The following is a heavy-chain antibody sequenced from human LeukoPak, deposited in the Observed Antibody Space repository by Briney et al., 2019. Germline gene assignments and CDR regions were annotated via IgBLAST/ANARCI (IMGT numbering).Heavy chain of an antibody. CDR2: IIPIFGTA. CDR1: GGTFSSYA. J-gene: IGHJ4*02. CDR3: ARDGGYSPFPEYHQYYFDY. Sequence: GASVKVSCXASGGTFSSYAISWVRQAPGQGLEWMGGIIPIFGTANYAQKFQGRVTITADESTSTAYMELSSLRSEDTAVYYCARDGGYSPFPEYHQYYFDYWGQGTLVTVSS. D-gene: IGHD5-18*01. V-gene: IGHV1-69*01.